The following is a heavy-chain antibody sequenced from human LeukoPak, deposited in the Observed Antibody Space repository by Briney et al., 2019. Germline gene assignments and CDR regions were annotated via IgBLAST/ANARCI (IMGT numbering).Heavy chain of an antibody. CDR1: GFTFDDYA. D-gene: IGHD4-23*01. V-gene: IGHV3-9*01. CDR3: AKVPDYGGNSGEYFQH. CDR2: ISWNSGSI. J-gene: IGHJ1*01. Sequence: GGSLRLFCAASGFTFDDYAMHWVRQAPGKGLEWVSGISWNSGSIGYADSVKGRFTISRDNAKNSLYLQMNSLRAEDTAFYYCAKVPDYGGNSGEYFQHWGQGTLVTVSS.